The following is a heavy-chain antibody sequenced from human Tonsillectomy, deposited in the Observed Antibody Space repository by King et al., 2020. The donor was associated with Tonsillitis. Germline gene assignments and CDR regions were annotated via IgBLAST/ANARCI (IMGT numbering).Heavy chain of an antibody. Sequence: QLVQSGAEVKKPGASVKVSCKASGYTFTGYYMHWVRQAPGQGLEWMGGINPNSGGTNYAPKDTGRVTMTRDTAISTAYMELSRLRSDDTAMYYCARSRGCTGTSCYPSGWFDPWGQGTLVTVSS. CDR1: GYTFTGYY. CDR3: ARSRGCTGTSCYPSGWFDP. CDR2: INPNSGGT. V-gene: IGHV1-2*02. D-gene: IGHD2-2*01. J-gene: IGHJ5*02.